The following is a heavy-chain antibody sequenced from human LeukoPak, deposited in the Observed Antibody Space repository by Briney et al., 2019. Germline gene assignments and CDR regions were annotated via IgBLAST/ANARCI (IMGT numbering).Heavy chain of an antibody. J-gene: IGHJ4*02. CDR2: ISYDGSNK. CDR1: GFTFSSYA. D-gene: IGHD5-24*01. Sequence: GGSLRLSCAASGFTFSSYAMHWVRQAPGKGLEWVAVISYDGSNKYYADSVKGRFTISRDNSKNTLYLQMNSLRAEDTAVYYCARDEIGGDGYNYLDYWGQGTLVTVSS. V-gene: IGHV3-30-3*01. CDR3: ARDEIGGDGYNYLDY.